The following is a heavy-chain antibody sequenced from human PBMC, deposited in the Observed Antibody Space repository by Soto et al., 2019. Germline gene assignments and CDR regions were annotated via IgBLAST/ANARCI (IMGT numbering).Heavy chain of an antibody. CDR1: GNSISTTNW. Sequence: PSETLSLTCVVSGNSISTTNWWSWVRQSPGKGLEWIGEIYHSGSTNYNPSLKSRVTISVDKSKNQFSLKLSSVTAADTAVYYCARGYCSGGSCYRYWGQGSQVTVSS. J-gene: IGHJ4*02. V-gene: IGHV4-4*02. CDR3: ARGYCSGGSCYRY. D-gene: IGHD2-15*01. CDR2: IYHSGST.